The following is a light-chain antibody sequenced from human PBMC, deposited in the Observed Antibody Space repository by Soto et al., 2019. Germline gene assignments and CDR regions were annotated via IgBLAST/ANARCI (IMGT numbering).Light chain of an antibody. CDR2: ASS. CDR1: QSISTY. V-gene: IGKV1-39*01. Sequence: DIQMTQSPSTLSASVGDRVTITCRASQSISTYLHWYQQKPGKAPELLIYASSDLQSGVPSRFIGRGSGTVFSLTINSLQPEDFATYFCQQTYSPLYSFGQGTKVDNK. CDR3: QQTYSPLYS. J-gene: IGKJ2*03.